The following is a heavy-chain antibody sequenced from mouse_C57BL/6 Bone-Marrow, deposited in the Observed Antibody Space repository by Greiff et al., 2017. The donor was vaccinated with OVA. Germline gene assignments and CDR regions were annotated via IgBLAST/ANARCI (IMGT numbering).Heavy chain of an antibody. CDR2: IRNKADGYTT. V-gene: IGHV7-3*01. J-gene: IGHJ1*03. Sequence: EVHLVESGGGLVQPGGSLSLSCAASGFTFTDYYMSWVRQPPGKALEWLGFIRNKADGYTTEYSASVKGRFTISRDNYQSILYLQMNALRAEDSATYYCAKVVAGDWDFDVWGTGTTVTVAS. CDR3: AKVVAGDWDFDV. CDR1: GFTFTDYY. D-gene: IGHD1-1*01.